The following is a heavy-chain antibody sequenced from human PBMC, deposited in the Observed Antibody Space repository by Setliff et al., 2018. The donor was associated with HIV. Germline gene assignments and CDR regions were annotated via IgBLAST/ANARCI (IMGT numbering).Heavy chain of an antibody. CDR3: ARRGSSNFDSGRWFYYGLDV. CDR2: IKQDGSEK. CDR1: GFTFSHFW. J-gene: IGHJ6*02. D-gene: IGHD3-22*01. V-gene: IGHV3-7*01. Sequence: PGGSLRLSCAASGFTFSHFWMTWVRQAPGKGLEWVATIKQDGSEKYYVDSVKGRFTISRDNAKNSLYLQMNSLRAEDTALYYCARRGSSNFDSGRWFYYGLDVWGQGTTVTVSS.